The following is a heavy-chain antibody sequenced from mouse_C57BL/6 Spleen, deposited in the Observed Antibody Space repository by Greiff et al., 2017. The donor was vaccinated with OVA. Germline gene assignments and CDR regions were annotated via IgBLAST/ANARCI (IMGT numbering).Heavy chain of an antibody. CDR3: ARVGDYGSSMDY. J-gene: IGHJ4*01. Sequence: QVQLQQPGAELVRPGSSVKLSCKASGYTFTSYWMHWVKQRPIQGLEWIGNIDPSDSETHYNQKFKDKATLTVDKSSSTAYMQLSSLTSEDSAVYYCARVGDYGSSMDYWGQGTSVTVSS. D-gene: IGHD1-1*01. CDR1: GYTFTSYW. V-gene: IGHV1-52*01. CDR2: IDPSDSET.